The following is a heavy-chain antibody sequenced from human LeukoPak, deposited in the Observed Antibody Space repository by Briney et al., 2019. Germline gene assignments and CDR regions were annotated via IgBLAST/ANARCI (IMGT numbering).Heavy chain of an antibody. D-gene: IGHD3-3*01. J-gene: IGHJ4*02. CDR1: GGSFSGYY. CDR3: ASLRTYYDFWSGYYSPLPDY. Sequence: SETLSLTCAVYGGSFSGYYWSCIRQPPGKGLEWIGEINHSGSTNYNPSLKSRVTISVDTSKNQFSLKLSSVTAADTAVYYCASLRTYYDFWSGYYSPLPDYWGQGTLVTVSS. V-gene: IGHV4-34*01. CDR2: INHSGST.